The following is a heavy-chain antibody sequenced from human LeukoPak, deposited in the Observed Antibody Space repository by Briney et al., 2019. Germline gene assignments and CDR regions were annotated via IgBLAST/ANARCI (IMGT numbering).Heavy chain of an antibody. J-gene: IGHJ4*02. Sequence: GGSLRLSCAASGFTFSSSAMTWGRQAPGKGLEWVSLISGSGGNTYYADSVKGRFTISRDNSKNTLYLQMNSLRAEDTAVYHCAKDIQCTYWGQGTLVTVSS. CDR1: GFTFSSSA. V-gene: IGHV3-23*01. CDR2: ISGSGGNT. D-gene: IGHD2-21*01. CDR3: AKDIQCTY.